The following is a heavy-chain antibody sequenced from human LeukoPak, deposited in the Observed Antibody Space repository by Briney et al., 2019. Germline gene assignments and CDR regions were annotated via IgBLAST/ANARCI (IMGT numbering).Heavy chain of an antibody. CDR1: GFTFSSYA. Sequence: GGSLRLSCAASGFTFSSYAMNWVRQAPGKGLEWVSSISSSSSYIYYADSVKGRFTISGDNAKNSLYLQMNSLRAEDTAVYYCARAGFDWLLPHWGQGTLVTVSS. D-gene: IGHD3-9*01. J-gene: IGHJ4*02. CDR2: ISSSSSYI. V-gene: IGHV3-21*01. CDR3: ARAGFDWLLPH.